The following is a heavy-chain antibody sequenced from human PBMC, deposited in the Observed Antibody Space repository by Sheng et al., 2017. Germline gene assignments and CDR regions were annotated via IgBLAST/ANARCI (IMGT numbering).Heavy chain of an antibody. CDR3: ARDDGGYNTAHFDY. CDR2: ISYDGSNK. Sequence: QVQLVESGGGVVQPGRSLRLSCAASGFTFSSYAMHWVRQAPGKGLEWVAVISYDGSNKYYADSVKGRFTISRDNSKNTLYLQMNSLRAEDTAVYYCARDDGGYNTAHFDYWGQGTL. D-gene: IGHD4-17*01. CDR1: GFTFSSYA. J-gene: IGHJ4*02. V-gene: IGHV3-30*01.